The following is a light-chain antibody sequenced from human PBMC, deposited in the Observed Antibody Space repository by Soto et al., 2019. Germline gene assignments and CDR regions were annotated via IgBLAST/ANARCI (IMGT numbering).Light chain of an antibody. CDR3: QQYGRSPLT. Sequence: EIVLTQSPATLSLSPGERATLSCGASQSVFSSYLAWYQQKPGLAPRLLIYDASTRATGIPDRFSGSGSGTDFTLTISRLEPDDFAVYYCQQYGRSPLTFGGGTKVDIK. V-gene: IGKV3D-20*01. CDR2: DAS. J-gene: IGKJ4*01. CDR1: QSVFSSY.